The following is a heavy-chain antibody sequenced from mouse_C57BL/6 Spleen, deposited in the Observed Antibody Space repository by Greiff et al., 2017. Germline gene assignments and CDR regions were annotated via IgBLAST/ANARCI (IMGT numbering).Heavy chain of an antibody. CDR3: ARMGAGTN. V-gene: IGHV1-4*01. CDR1: GYTFTSYT. J-gene: IGHJ2*01. Sequence: VQLQQSGAELARPGASVKMSCKASGYTFTSYTMHWVKQRPGQGLEWIGYINPSSGYTKYNQKFKDKATLTADKSSSTAYMQLSSLTSEDAAVYYCARMGAGTNWGQGTTLTVSS. D-gene: IGHD4-1*01. CDR2: INPSSGYT.